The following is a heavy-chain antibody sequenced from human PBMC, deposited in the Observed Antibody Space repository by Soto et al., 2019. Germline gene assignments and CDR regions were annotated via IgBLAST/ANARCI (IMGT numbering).Heavy chain of an antibody. V-gene: IGHV3-23*01. CDR3: ATSFRYFDN. J-gene: IGHJ4*02. D-gene: IGHD3-9*01. CDR2: VSGAASHT. CDR1: GFTPTTTP. Sequence: GSLRLSCAGSGFTPTTTPLSWVRQPPGKGLEWVATVSGAASHTYYVDSVRGRFFISRDNSKDTVTLQMNNLTVDDTAVYYCATSFRYFDNWGQGTRVTVSS.